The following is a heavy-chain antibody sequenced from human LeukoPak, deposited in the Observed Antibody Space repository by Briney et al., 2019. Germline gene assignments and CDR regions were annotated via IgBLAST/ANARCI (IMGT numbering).Heavy chain of an antibody. J-gene: IGHJ3*02. Sequence: PGGSLRLSCAASGFTFSSYGMHWVRQAPGKGLEWVAFIRYDGSNKYYADSVKGRFTISRDNSKNTLYLQMNSLRAEDTAVYYCAPIGSGPNDAFDIWGQGTMVTVSS. CDR1: GFTFSSYG. D-gene: IGHD3-3*01. CDR3: APIGSGPNDAFDI. V-gene: IGHV3-30*02. CDR2: IRYDGSNK.